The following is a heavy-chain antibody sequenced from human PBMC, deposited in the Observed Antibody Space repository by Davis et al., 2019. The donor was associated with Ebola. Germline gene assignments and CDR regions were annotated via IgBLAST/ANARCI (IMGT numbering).Heavy chain of an antibody. Sequence: SETLSLTCSVSGYSISSNYYWGWIRQPPGKGLEWIGSINYSGTTHYNPSLKSRLTISVDTSKNQFSLKLTSVTAADMAVYYCAREQWFGEFYGIDVWGQGTTVTVSS. CDR3: AREQWFGEFYGIDV. D-gene: IGHD3-10*01. CDR2: INYSGTT. J-gene: IGHJ6*02. CDR1: GYSISSNYY. V-gene: IGHV4-38-2*02.